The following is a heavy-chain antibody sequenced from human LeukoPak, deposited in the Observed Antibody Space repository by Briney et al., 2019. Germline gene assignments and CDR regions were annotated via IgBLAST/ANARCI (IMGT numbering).Heavy chain of an antibody. Sequence: ASVKVSCKASGYTFTSYYLYWVRQPPGQGLEWMGVINPSGGSTTSAQKFQGRVTMTRDTSTSTVYMELRGLRSEDTAVYYCARGPGPADDGGGYCFDYWGQGTLVTVSS. CDR3: ARGPGPADDGGGYCFDY. V-gene: IGHV1-46*01. D-gene: IGHD3-22*01. CDR2: INPSGGST. CDR1: GYTFTSYY. J-gene: IGHJ4*02.